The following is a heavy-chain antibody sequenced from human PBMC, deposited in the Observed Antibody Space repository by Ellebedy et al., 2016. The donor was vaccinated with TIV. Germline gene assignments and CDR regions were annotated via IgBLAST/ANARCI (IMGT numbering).Heavy chain of an antibody. CDR3: ARDWAATTVTIGWFDS. J-gene: IGHJ5*01. Sequence: ASVKVSXXASGYTFTTYGISWVRQAPGQGLERMGWISAFNGNTNFAQKMQGRLTMTTDAYTTTAYMELKSLRSDDTAVYYCARDWAATTVTIGWFDSWGQGTLVTVSS. V-gene: IGHV1-18*01. CDR1: GYTFTTYG. D-gene: IGHD4-17*01. CDR2: ISAFNGNT.